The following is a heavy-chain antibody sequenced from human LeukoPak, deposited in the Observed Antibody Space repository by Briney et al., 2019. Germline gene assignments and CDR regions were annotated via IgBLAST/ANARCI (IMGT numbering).Heavy chain of an antibody. CDR3: ARDLKLRYFDWSD. Sequence: SETLSLTCIVSGGSISSSSYYWGWIRQPPGKGLEWIGSIYYSGSTYYNPSLKSRVTISVDTSKNQFSLKLSSVTAADTAVYYCARDLKLRYFDWSDRGQGTLVTVSS. V-gene: IGHV4-39*07. CDR1: GGSISSSSYY. J-gene: IGHJ4*02. D-gene: IGHD3-9*01. CDR2: IYYSGST.